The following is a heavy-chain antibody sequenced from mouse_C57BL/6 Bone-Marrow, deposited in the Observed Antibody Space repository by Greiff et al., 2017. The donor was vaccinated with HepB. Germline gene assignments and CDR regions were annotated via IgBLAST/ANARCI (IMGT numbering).Heavy chain of an antibody. Sequence: QVQLQQPGTELVKPGASVKLSCKASGYTFTSYWMHWVKQRPGQGLEWIGNINPSNGGTNYNEKFKSKATLTVDKSSSTAYMQLSSLTSEDSAVYYSARKELGRWYFDVWGWGTTITVTA. J-gene: IGHJ1*01. D-gene: IGHD4-1*01. V-gene: IGHV1-53*01. CDR3: ARKELGRWYFDV. CDR1: GYTFTSYW. CDR2: INPSNGGT.